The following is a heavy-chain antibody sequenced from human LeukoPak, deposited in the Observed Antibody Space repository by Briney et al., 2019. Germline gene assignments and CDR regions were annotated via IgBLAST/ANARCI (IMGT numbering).Heavy chain of an antibody. CDR3: ARVRPYSSSWIVSYFDY. D-gene: IGHD6-13*01. V-gene: IGHV1-18*01. CDR2: ISAYNGNT. J-gene: IGHJ4*02. CDR1: GYTFTSYG. Sequence: ASVKVSCKAPGYTFTSYGISWVRQAPGQGLEWMGWISAYNGNTNYAQKLQGRVTMTTDTSTSTAYMELRSLRSDDTAVYYCARVRPYSSSWIVSYFDYWGQGTLVTVSS.